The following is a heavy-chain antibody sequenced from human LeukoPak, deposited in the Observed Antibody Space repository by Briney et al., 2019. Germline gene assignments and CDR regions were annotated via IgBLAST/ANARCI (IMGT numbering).Heavy chain of an antibody. V-gene: IGHV3-74*01. Sequence: GGSLRLSCAAYGFTFSSHWMHWVRQVPGRGLVWVSRINSDGSSATYTDSVKGRFTISRDNARNTLYLQMNSLRAEDTAVYYCARDRIVGATSVDGFDIWGQGTMVTVSS. CDR2: INSDGSSA. J-gene: IGHJ3*02. CDR1: GFTFSSHW. D-gene: IGHD1-26*01. CDR3: ARDRIVGATSVDGFDI.